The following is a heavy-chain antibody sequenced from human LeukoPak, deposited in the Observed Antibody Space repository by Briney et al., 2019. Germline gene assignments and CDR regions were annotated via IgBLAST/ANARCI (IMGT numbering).Heavy chain of an antibody. Sequence: ASVKLSCKASGYTFTSYDINWVRQATGQGLEWMGWMNPNSGNTGYAQKFQGRVTITRNTSISTAYMELSSLRSEDTAVYYCARRRCYYYYMDVWGKGTTVTVSS. V-gene: IGHV1-8*03. CDR1: GYTFTSYD. J-gene: IGHJ6*03. CDR3: ARRRCYYYYMDV. CDR2: MNPNSGNT.